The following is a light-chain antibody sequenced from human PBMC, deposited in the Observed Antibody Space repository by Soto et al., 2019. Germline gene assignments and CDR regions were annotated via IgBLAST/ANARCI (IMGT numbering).Light chain of an antibody. CDR3: QHYNNGPT. Sequence: EIVMTQSPATLSVSPGERATLSCRASQSVSSNLAWYQQKPGQAPRLLIYAASTRATGIPARFSGSGSDTEFTLTISSLQSEDFAVYYCQHYNNGPTCGPGTKVDIK. J-gene: IGKJ3*01. V-gene: IGKV3-15*01. CDR1: QSVSSN. CDR2: AAS.